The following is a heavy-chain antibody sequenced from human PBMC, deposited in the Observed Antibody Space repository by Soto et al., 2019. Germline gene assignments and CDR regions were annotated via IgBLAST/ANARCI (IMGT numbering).Heavy chain of an antibody. CDR1: GGSISSGGDY. V-gene: IGHV4-31*03. CDR2: IYYGGTT. D-gene: IGHD3-10*01. Sequence: QVQLRESGPGLVKPSQTLSLTCTVSGGSISSGGDYWNWIRQHPGKVLEWVGFIYYGGTTDYNPRLQGRVTISVATAKTQFSLRLSSVTAAYTAVYYCAGGGSGNYWYFAYWGQGTLVAVSS. J-gene: IGHJ4*02. CDR3: AGGGSGNYWYFAY.